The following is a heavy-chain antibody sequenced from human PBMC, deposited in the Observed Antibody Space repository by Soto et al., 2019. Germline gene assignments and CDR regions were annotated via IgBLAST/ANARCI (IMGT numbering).Heavy chain of an antibody. CDR1: GFSLSTSGMC. D-gene: IGHD6-19*01. V-gene: IGHV2-70*11. Sequence: SGPTLANPTQTVRLTCTFSGFSLSTSGMCVSWIRQPPGKALEWLARIDWDGDTYYSTSLNTRLTISKDTSKNQVVLTMTNMDPVDTATYYCARTLVAVSGTRIGMDVWGQGTTVTVSS. J-gene: IGHJ6*02. CDR3: ARTLVAVSGTRIGMDV. CDR2: IDWDGDT.